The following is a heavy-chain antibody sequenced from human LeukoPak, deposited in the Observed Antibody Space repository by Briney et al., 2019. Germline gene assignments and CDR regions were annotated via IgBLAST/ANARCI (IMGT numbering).Heavy chain of an antibody. CDR1: GYTSTSYD. V-gene: IGHV1-8*01. CDR2: MNPNSGNT. Sequence: GASVKVSCKASGYTSTSYDINWVRQATGQGLEWMGWMNPNSGNTGYAQKFQGRVTMTRNTSISTAYMELSSLRSEDTAVYYCARGYQLLRYNWFDPWGQGTLVTVSS. CDR3: ARGYQLLRYNWFDP. D-gene: IGHD2-2*01. J-gene: IGHJ5*02.